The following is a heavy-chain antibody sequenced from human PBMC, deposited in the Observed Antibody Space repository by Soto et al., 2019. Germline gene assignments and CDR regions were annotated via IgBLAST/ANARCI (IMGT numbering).Heavy chain of an antibody. J-gene: IGHJ4*02. CDR3: AKGGSGWYDY. Sequence: QVQLVESGGGVVQPGRSLRLSCAASGFTFSSYGMHWVRQAPGKGLEWVAVISYDGSNKYYADSVKGRFTISRDNSKNTLYLQRNSLRAEDTAVYYCAKGGSGWYDYWGQGTLVTVSS. V-gene: IGHV3-30*18. CDR2: ISYDGSNK. CDR1: GFTFSSYG. D-gene: IGHD6-19*01.